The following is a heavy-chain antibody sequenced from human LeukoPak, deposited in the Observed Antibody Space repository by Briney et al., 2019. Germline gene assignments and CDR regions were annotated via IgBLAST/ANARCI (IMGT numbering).Heavy chain of an antibody. CDR1: GFTFSSYW. Sequence: GGSLRLSCAASGFTFSSYWMHWVRQAPGKGLVWVSRINSDGSSKTYADSVKGRFTISRYNAKNTLYLQMNSMRAEDTAVYYCARGSTQYSSGWYGLDYWGQGTLVTVSS. CDR3: ARGSTQYSSGWYGLDY. J-gene: IGHJ4*02. CDR2: INSDGSSK. V-gene: IGHV3-74*01. D-gene: IGHD6-19*01.